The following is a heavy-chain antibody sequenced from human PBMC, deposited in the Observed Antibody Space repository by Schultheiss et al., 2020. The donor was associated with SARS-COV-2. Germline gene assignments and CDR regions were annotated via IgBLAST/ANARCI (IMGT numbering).Heavy chain of an antibody. Sequence: GSLRLSCAVYGGSFSGYYWSWIRQPPGKGLEWIGSIYHSGSTYYNPSLKSRVTISVDTSMNQFSLKLSSVTAADTAVYYCARSLPWIQPDYWGQGTLVTVSS. J-gene: IGHJ4*02. CDR2: IYHSGST. V-gene: IGHV4-34*01. CDR1: GGSFSGYY. D-gene: IGHD5-18*01. CDR3: ARSLPWIQPDY.